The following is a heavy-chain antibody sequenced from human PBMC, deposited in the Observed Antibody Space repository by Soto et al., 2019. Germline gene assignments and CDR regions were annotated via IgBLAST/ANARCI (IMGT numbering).Heavy chain of an antibody. J-gene: IGHJ3*01. V-gene: IGHV3-23*01. CDR1: GVTFSSYA. D-gene: IGHD2-8*01. Sequence: PRRSLRLSCAASGVTFSSYAMSWFRQAPGKGLEWVSAISGSGGSTYYADSVKGRFTISRDNSKNTLYLQMNSLRAEDTAVYYCANDIVLVVDASWGGHDAFDFWGKGTRVTV. CDR2: ISGSGGST. CDR3: ANDIVLVVDASWGGHDAFDF.